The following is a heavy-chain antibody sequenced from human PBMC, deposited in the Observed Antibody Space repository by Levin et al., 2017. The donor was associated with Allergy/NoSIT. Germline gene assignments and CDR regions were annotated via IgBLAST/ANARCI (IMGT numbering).Heavy chain of an antibody. Sequence: GGSLRLSCKGSGYSFTSYWIGWVRQMPGKGLEWMGIIYPGDSDTRYSPSFQGQVTISADKSISTAYLQWSSLKASDTAMYYCARHGGYYDSSGYRIPFDYWGQGTLVTVSS. D-gene: IGHD3-22*01. CDR1: GYSFTSYW. CDR2: IYPGDSDT. V-gene: IGHV5-51*01. J-gene: IGHJ4*02. CDR3: ARHGGYYDSSGYRIPFDY.